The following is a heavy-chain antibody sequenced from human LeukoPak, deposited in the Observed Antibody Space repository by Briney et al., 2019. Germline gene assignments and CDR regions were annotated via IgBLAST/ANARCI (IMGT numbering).Heavy chain of an antibody. CDR3: AKDDAWLRFGE. D-gene: IGHD3-10*01. CDR1: GFTFSSYV. V-gene: IGHV3-23*01. Sequence: GGSLRLSCAASGFTFSSYVMSWVRQAPGKGLEWVSAISGTGDTTYYADSVKGRFTISRDNSKNTVYLQVISLTAEDTAVYYCAKDDAWLRFGEWSQGTLVTVSS. J-gene: IGHJ4*02. CDR2: ISGTGDTT.